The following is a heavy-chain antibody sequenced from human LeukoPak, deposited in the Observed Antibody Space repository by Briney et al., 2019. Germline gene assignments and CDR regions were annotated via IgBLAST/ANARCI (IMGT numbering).Heavy chain of an antibody. V-gene: IGHV1-3*01. D-gene: IGHD2-2*01. CDR2: INAGNGNT. Sequence: ASVKVSCKASGYSFTSYAMHWVRQAPGQRLDWMGWINAGNGNTKYSQKFQGRVTITRDTSASAAYMELSSLRSEDTAVYYCAREVVVGGGNWFDPWGQGTLVTVSS. CDR3: AREVVVGGGNWFDP. J-gene: IGHJ5*02. CDR1: GYSFTSYA.